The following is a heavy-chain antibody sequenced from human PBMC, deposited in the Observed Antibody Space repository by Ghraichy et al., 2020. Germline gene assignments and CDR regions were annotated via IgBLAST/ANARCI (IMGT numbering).Heavy chain of an antibody. V-gene: IGHV3-23*01. D-gene: IGHD6-13*01. CDR3: AKGIAAGTTTISYYYNGMDI. CDR1: GFTFSNYV. CDR2: ISGSGGST. J-gene: IGHJ6*02. Sequence: LSLTYAASGFTFSNYVMSWVRQAPGKGLEWVSAISGSGGSTYYTESLKGRFTISRDNSKNTLILQMNSLRAEDTAVYYCAKGIAAGTTTISYYYNGMDIWGQGTKVTVSS.